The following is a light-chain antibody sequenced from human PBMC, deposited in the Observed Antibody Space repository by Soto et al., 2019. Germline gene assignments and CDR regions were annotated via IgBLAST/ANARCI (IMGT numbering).Light chain of an antibody. Sequence: QSALTQPASVSGSLGQSITISCTGTSSDVGGYNYVSWYQQHPGKAPKLMIYEVSNRPSGVSNRFSGSKSGNTASLTISGLQAEDEADYSCSSYTSSSTHWVFGGGTKLAVL. CDR3: SSYTSSSTHWV. CDR2: EVS. V-gene: IGLV2-14*01. J-gene: IGLJ3*02. CDR1: SSDVGGYNY.